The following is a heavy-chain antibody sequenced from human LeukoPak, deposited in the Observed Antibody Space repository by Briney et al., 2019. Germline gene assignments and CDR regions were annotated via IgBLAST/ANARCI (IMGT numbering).Heavy chain of an antibody. CDR1: GFPFSSYA. J-gene: IGHJ3*02. Sequence: PGGSLKLSCAASGFPFSSYAMTWVRQAPGKGLAWASAISGSGGSTYYADSVKGRFSISRDNSKNTLYLQMNSLRAEDTAVYYCASARPTSSWTAFDIWGQVAVGTASS. V-gene: IGHV3-23*01. CDR3: ASARPTSSWTAFDI. D-gene: IGHD6-13*01. CDR2: ISGSGGST.